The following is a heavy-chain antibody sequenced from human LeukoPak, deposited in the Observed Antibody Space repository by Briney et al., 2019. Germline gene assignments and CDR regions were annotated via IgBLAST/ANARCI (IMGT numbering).Heavy chain of an antibody. CDR2: IIPIFGTE. CDR1: GGTFSSYA. V-gene: IGHV1-69*05. CDR3: AVVIGYYYYYMDV. D-gene: IGHD3-22*01. J-gene: IGHJ6*03. Sequence: SVKVSCKASGGTFSSYAISWVRQAPGQGLEWMGGIIPIFGTENYAQKFQGRVTITTDESTSTAYMELSSLRSEDTVVYYCAVVIGYYYYYMDVWGKGTTVTVSS.